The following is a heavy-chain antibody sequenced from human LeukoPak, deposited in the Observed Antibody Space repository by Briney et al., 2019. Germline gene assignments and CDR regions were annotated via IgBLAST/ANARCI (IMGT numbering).Heavy chain of an antibody. J-gene: IGHJ3*02. CDR1: GFTFSNYG. Sequence: GGSLRLSCAASGFTFSNYGMHWVRQAPGKGLEWVALISYDGSNKYYADSVKGRFTISRENSKNTLYLQMNSLRAEDTAVYYCAKVIGGYSYGSRALEIWGQGTTVTVSS. CDR2: ISYDGSNK. CDR3: AKVIGGYSYGSRALEI. D-gene: IGHD5-18*01. V-gene: IGHV3-30*18.